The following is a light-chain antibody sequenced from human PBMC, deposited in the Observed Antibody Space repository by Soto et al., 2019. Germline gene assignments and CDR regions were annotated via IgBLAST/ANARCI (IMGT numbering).Light chain of an antibody. CDR2: DAS. Sequence: DIQMTQSPSSLSASVGDRVNITCQASQDISNYLNWYQQKPGKAPKLLIYDASNLETGVPSRFSGSGSGTDFTFTISSLQPEDIATYYCQQYDNLPYTSGQGTKLEIK. V-gene: IGKV1-33*01. CDR1: QDISNY. CDR3: QQYDNLPYT. J-gene: IGKJ2*01.